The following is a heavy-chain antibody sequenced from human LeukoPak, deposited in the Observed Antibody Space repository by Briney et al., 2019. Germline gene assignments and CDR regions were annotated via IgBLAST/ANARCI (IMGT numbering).Heavy chain of an antibody. CDR2: IKRDGSEK. D-gene: IGHD6-13*01. Sequence: GGSLRLSCTASGFTFTPYGMHWVRQAPGKGLEWVANIKRDGSEKYYVDSVKGRFTISRDNAKNSLYLQMNSLRTEDTAVYYCARGRGSWYGVYFDYWGQGTLVTVSS. CDR1: GFTFTPYG. CDR3: ARGRGSWYGVYFDY. J-gene: IGHJ4*02. V-gene: IGHV3-7*01.